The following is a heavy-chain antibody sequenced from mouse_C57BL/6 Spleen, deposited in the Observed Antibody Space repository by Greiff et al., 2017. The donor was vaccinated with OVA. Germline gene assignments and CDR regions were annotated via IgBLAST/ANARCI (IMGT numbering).Heavy chain of an antibody. CDR1: GYTFTDYY. CDR3: ARERGDSSFDD. J-gene: IGHJ2*01. V-gene: IGHV1-26*01. CDR2: INPNNGGT. Sequence: VQLQQSGPELVKPGASVKISCKASGYTFTDYYMIWVKQSHGKSLEWIGDINPNNGGTSYNQKFKGKATLTVDKSASTAYMELRSLTSEDSAVYYGARERGDSSFDDWGQGTTLTVSS. D-gene: IGHD3-2*02.